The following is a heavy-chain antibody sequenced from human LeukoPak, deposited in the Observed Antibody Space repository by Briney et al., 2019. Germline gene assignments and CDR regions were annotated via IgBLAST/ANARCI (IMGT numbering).Heavy chain of an antibody. V-gene: IGHV5-51*01. CDR2: VYPADSNI. CDR3: ARSDYGYGMDV. Sequence: PGESLKISCKGSGYSFTSGWIGWVRQMPGKGLEWMGVVYPADSNIKYSPSFQGQVTISADKSISTAYLQWSSLKASDAAMYYCARSDYGYGMDVWGQGTTVTVSS. CDR1: GYSFTSGW. J-gene: IGHJ6*02. D-gene: IGHD4-17*01.